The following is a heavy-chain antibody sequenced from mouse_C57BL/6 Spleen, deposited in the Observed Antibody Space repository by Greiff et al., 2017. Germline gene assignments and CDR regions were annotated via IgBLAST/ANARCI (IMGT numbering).Heavy chain of an antibody. V-gene: IGHV5-17*01. Sequence: EVHLVESGGGLVKPGGSLKLSCAASGFTFSDYGMHWVRQAPEKGLEWVAYISSGSSTIYYADTVKGRFTISRDKAKNTLFLQMTSLRSQDTAMYYCARVSTVVAPGSFDVWGTGTSVTVSS. D-gene: IGHD1-1*01. CDR1: GFTFSDYG. CDR2: ISSGSSTI. CDR3: ARVSTVVAPGSFDV. J-gene: IGHJ1*03.